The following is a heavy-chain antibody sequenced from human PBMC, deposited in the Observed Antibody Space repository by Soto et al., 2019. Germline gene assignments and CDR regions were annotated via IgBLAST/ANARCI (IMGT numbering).Heavy chain of an antibody. CDR3: ARPRGRVVAATRVYYYGMDV. V-gene: IGHV4-39*01. D-gene: IGHD2-15*01. Sequence: PSETLSLTCTVSGGSISSSSYYWGWIRQPPGKGLEWIGSIYYSGSTYYNPSLKSRVTISVDTSKNQFSLKLSSVTAADMAVYYCARPRGRVVAATRVYYYGMDVWGQGTTVTVSS. J-gene: IGHJ6*02. CDR2: IYYSGST. CDR1: GGSISSSSYY.